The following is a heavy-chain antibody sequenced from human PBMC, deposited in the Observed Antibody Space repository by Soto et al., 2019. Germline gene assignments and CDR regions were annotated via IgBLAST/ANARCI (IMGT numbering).Heavy chain of an antibody. CDR2: IGDSGDDT. CDR1: GFTFSSYT. J-gene: IGHJ4*02. V-gene: IGHV3-23*01. CDR3: ANHRLPH. D-gene: IGHD6-25*01. Sequence: GSLRLSCVASGFTFSSYTMSWVRQAPGKGLEWVSAIGDSGDDTYYADSVKGRFTISRDTSKNTLYLQMNSLRAEDTAVYYCANHRLPHWGQRPLVTVSP.